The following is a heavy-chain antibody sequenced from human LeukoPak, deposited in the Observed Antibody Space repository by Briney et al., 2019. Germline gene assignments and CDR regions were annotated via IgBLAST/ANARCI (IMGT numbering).Heavy chain of an antibody. CDR3: AKDPTYDFWSGYLRGKNWFDP. J-gene: IGHJ5*02. V-gene: IGHV3-43*02. CDR2: ISGDGGST. CDR1: GSTFDDYA. D-gene: IGHD3-3*01. Sequence: GGSLRLSCAASGSTFDDYAMHWVRQAPGKGLEWVSLISGDGGSTYYADSVKGRFTISRDNSKNSLYLQMNSLRTEDTALYYCAKDPTYDFWSGYLRGKNWFDPWGQGTLVTVSS.